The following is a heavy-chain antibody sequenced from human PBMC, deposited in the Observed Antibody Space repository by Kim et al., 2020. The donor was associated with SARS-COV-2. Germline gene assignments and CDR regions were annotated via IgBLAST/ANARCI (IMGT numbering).Heavy chain of an antibody. CDR1: GFTFSNYA. CDR3: AKELRYSSSSAPDP. V-gene: IGHV3-23*01. Sequence: GGSLRLSCAASGFTFSNYAMSWVRQAPGKGLEWVSVISVSGDTTSYAGSVKGRFTISRDNSRNTLYLQMNSLRAEDTAVYYCAKELRYSSSSAPDPWGEG. CDR2: ISVSGDTT. D-gene: IGHD6-6*01. J-gene: IGHJ5*02.